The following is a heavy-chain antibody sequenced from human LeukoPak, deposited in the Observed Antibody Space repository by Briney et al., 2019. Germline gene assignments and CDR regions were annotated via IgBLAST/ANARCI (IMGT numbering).Heavy chain of an antibody. V-gene: IGHV7-4-1*02. Sequence: ASVNVSRTASGYTFTSYAMNWVRQAPGQGLEWMGWINTNTGNPTYTQGFTGRFVFSLDTSVSTAYLQISSLKAEDTAVYYCARTYCSGGSCYQSDYWGQGTLVTVSS. CDR1: GYTFTSYA. CDR2: INTNTGNP. D-gene: IGHD2-15*01. CDR3: ARTYCSGGSCYQSDY. J-gene: IGHJ4*02.